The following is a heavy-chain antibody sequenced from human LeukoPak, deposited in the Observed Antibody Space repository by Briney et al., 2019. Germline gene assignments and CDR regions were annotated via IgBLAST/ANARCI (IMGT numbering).Heavy chain of an antibody. Sequence: PGGSLRLSCAAFGFTFSNYGMHWVRQAPGKGLEWVAVISHDGSNKYYADSVKGRFTISRDNSKNTLYLQMNSLRAEDTAVYYCAKDRLPDYGDYVQPVDCWGQGTLVTVSS. D-gene: IGHD4-17*01. V-gene: IGHV3-30*18. CDR3: AKDRLPDYGDYVQPVDC. CDR2: ISHDGSNK. CDR1: GFTFSNYG. J-gene: IGHJ4*02.